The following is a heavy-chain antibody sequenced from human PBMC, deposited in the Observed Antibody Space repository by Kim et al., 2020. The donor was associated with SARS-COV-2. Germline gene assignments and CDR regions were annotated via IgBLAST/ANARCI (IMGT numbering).Heavy chain of an antibody. D-gene: IGHD6-19*01. J-gene: IGHJ4*02. CDR1: GFTFDDYA. Sequence: GGSLRLSCAASGFTFDDYAMHWVRQAPGKGLEWVSGISWNSGSIGYADSVKGRFTISRDNTKNSLYLQMNSLRAEDTALYYCAKGVAGTELYYFDYWGQGTLVTVSS. CDR2: ISWNSGSI. V-gene: IGHV3-9*01. CDR3: AKGVAGTELYYFDY.